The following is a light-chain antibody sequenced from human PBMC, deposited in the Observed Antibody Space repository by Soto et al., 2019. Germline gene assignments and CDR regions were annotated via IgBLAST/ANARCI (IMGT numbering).Light chain of an antibody. V-gene: IGKV3-15*01. CDR2: DTS. J-gene: IGKJ4*01. CDR3: QRYNNWPLT. Sequence: EIIMTQSPATLSVSPGEVATLSCSASQGIGSTLAWYQHKPGQTPRLLIYDTSTRATGVPARFSGSRSGTEFTLTINSLQSEDFAVYYCQRYNNWPLTFGGGTKV. CDR1: QGIGST.